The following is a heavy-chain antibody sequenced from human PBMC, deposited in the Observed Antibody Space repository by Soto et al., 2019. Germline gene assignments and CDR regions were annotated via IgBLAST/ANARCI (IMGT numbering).Heavy chain of an antibody. CDR1: GFTFSNYY. D-gene: IGHD2-15*01. CDR3: ATTRILEVVRSDAFDL. CDR2: ITPTGGSRSS. Sequence: QVQLVQSGPEVKKPGASVKVSCKASGFTFSNYYLHWVRQAPGQGLEWMGLITPTGGSRSSSYSQRLQGRVTMTTDTSTNTVYMELSRLTSEDTAVYFCATTRILEVVRSDAFDLWGQGTVVTVSP. J-gene: IGHJ3*01. V-gene: IGHV1-46*03.